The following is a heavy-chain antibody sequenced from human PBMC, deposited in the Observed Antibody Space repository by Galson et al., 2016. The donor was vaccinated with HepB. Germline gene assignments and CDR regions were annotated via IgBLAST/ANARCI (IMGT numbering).Heavy chain of an antibody. Sequence: SLRLSCAASGFTFSSYSMNWVRQAPGKGLEWVSYISSSSSTIYYADSVKGRFTISTDISKNTLYLQMDSLRAEDTAVYYCAKSVSCDYDSVYNYGMDVWGQGTPVTVSS. CDR3: AKSVSCDYDSVYNYGMDV. J-gene: IGHJ6*02. V-gene: IGHV3-48*01. D-gene: IGHD5-12*01. CDR2: ISSSSSTI. CDR1: GFTFSSYS.